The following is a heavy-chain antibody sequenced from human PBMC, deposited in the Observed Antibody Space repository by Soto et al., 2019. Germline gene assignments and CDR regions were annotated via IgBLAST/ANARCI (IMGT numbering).Heavy chain of an antibody. V-gene: IGHV1-18*04. Sequence: GASVKVSCKASGYSFTSYGFSWVRQAPGQGLEWMGWVSANNGNTNYAQELQGRVTMTTVTSTRTSYMELRSLRFDDTAVYYCATIPAGHWGNFYDGMDAWGQGTMVTVAS. CDR1: GYSFTSYG. J-gene: IGHJ6*02. CDR2: VSANNGNT. CDR3: ATIPAGHWGNFYDGMDA. D-gene: IGHD6-19*01.